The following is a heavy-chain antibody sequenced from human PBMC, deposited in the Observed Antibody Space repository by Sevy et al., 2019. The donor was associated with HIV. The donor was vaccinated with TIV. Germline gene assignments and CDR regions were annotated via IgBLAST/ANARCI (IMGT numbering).Heavy chain of an antibody. CDR3: VKDTPFRRFTLSGMAGAHEYYFDY. Sequence: GGSLRLSCAASGFNFNNYVMTWVRQAPGKGLEWVSTISASGSVTYYSDSVRGRFTISRDNSRNTGSLQMNSLRVEDTAIYYCVKDTPFRRFTLSGMAGAHEYYFDYWGQGARVTVSS. CDR2: ISASGSVT. D-gene: IGHD3-3*01. CDR1: GFNFNNYV. V-gene: IGHV3-23*01. J-gene: IGHJ4*02.